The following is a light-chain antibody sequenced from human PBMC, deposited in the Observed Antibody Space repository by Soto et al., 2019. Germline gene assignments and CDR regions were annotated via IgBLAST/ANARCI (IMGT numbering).Light chain of an antibody. Sequence: EIVMTQSPATLSVSPGERATLSCRASQSVSSKLAWYQQKPGQAPRLLIYDASTRATGIPGRFSGSGSGTEFTLTISRLQFEDFAVYYCQQYNNWPPVYTFGQGTKLEIK. CDR2: DAS. CDR1: QSVSSK. V-gene: IGKV3D-15*01. CDR3: QQYNNWPPVYT. J-gene: IGKJ2*01.